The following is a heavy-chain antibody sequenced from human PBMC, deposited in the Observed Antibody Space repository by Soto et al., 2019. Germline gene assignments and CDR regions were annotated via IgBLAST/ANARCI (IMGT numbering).Heavy chain of an antibody. V-gene: IGHV4-59*08. CDR2: IYYSGST. CDR3: ARRRRDSSGYDAFDI. J-gene: IGHJ3*02. D-gene: IGHD3-22*01. CDR1: GGSISSYY. Sequence: SETLSLTCTVSGGSISSYYWSWIRQPPGKGLEWIGYIYYSGSTNYNPSLKSRVTISVDTSKNQFSLKLSSVTAADTAGYYCARRRRDSSGYDAFDIWGQGTMVTVSS.